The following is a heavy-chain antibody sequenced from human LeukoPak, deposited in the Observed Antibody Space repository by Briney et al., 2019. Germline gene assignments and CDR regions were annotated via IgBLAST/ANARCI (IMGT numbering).Heavy chain of an antibody. J-gene: IGHJ4*02. D-gene: IGHD1-26*01. V-gene: IGHV4-59*11. CDR2: IYYRGNT. Sequence: PSETLSLTCTVSGGSISNHYWSWIRQSPGKGLEWIGYIYYRGNTNYNPSLRSRVTISVDTSNNQLSLKLSSLTAADTAVYFCAREKPYYNSRSSYFDFWGQGTLVTVSS. CDR1: GGSISNHY. CDR3: AREKPYYNSRSSYFDF.